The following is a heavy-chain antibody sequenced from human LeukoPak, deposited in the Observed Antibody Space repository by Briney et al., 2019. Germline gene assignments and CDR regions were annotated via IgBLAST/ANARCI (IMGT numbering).Heavy chain of an antibody. J-gene: IGHJ4*02. CDR1: GGSISGSDW. Sequence: SETLSLTCAVSGGSISGSDWWSWVRQPPGKGLEWIGETRHDGYTNYNPSLRSRVTISVDTSKNQFSLKLSSVTAADTAVYYCAREEEMATNTDYWGQGTLVTVSS. CDR2: TRHDGYT. V-gene: IGHV4-4*02. D-gene: IGHD5-24*01. CDR3: AREEEMATNTDY.